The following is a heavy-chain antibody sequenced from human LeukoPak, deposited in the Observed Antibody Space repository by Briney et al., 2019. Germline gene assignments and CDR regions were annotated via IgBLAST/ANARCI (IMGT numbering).Heavy chain of an antibody. CDR2: IIPIFGIA. CDR3: AGIPGFGELANAFDI. Sequence: GASVKVSCKASGGTFSSYAISWVRQAPGQGLEWMGRIIPIFGIANYAQKFQGRVTITADKSTSTAYMELSSLRSEDTAVYYCAGIPGFGELANAFDIWGQGTMVTVSS. V-gene: IGHV1-69*04. J-gene: IGHJ3*02. D-gene: IGHD3-10*01. CDR1: GGTFSSYA.